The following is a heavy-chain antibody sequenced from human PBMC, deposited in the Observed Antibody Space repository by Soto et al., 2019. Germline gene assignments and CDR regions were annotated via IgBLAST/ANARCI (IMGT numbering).Heavy chain of an antibody. CDR2: IYSAGST. Sequence: GGSLRLSCAASGFTVSSSQMTWVRQAPGKGLEWVSVIYSAGSTYYADSVKGRFTISRDNSKNTLYLQMNSLRAEDTAVYYCTKDGEAGSVLDVWGQGTTVTVSS. V-gene: IGHV3-53*01. J-gene: IGHJ6*02. D-gene: IGHD6-13*01. CDR1: GFTVSSSQ. CDR3: TKDGEAGSVLDV.